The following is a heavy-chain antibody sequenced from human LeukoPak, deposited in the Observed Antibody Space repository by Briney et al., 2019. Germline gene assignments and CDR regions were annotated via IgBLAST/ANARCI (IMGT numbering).Heavy chain of an antibody. J-gene: IGHJ5*02. CDR3: ARVGTDTMTYYDFWSGYAPPSNWFDP. D-gene: IGHD3-3*01. V-gene: IGHV4-39*07. CDR2: IYYSEST. Sequence: SETLSLTCTVSGGSISSSSHYWGWIRQTPGKGLEWIGSIYYSESTYYSPSLKSRVTISVDTSKNQFSLKLSSVTAADTAVYYCARVGTDTMTYYDFWSGYAPPSNWFDPWGQGTLVTVSS. CDR1: GGSISSSSHY.